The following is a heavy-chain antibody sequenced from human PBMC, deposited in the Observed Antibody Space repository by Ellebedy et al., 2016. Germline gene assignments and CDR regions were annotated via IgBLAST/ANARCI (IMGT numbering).Heavy chain of an antibody. CDR3: ARAPVDS. CDR1: GFTFTTYS. Sequence: GGSLRLSXLASGFTFTTYSMSWVRQAPGKGLEWVANIKQDGIETHYVDSVKGRFTISRDNAKNSLYLQMNSLRVEDTAVYYCARAPVDSWGQGTLVTVSS. CDR2: IKQDGIET. V-gene: IGHV3-7*01. J-gene: IGHJ5*01.